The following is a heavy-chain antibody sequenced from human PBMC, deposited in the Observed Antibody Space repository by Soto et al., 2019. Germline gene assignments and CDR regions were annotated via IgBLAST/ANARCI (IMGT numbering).Heavy chain of an antibody. J-gene: IGHJ5*02. D-gene: IGHD3-3*01. CDR3: ARAHSFGLRGYGNWFDP. V-gene: IGHV4-34*01. Sequence: SETLSLTCAVYGGSFSGYYWSWIRQPPGKGLEWIGEINHSGSTNYNPSLKRGVTISVDTSKNQFSLKLGSVTAADTAVYYCARAHSFGLRGYGNWFDPWGQGTLVTVSS. CDR1: GGSFSGYY. CDR2: INHSGST.